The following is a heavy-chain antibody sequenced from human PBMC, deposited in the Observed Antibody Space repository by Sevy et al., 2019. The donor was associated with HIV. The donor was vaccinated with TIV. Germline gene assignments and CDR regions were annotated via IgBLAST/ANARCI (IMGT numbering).Heavy chain of an antibody. V-gene: IGHV3-21*01. CDR1: GFFFNTYN. CDR3: VRGDRVWRITLYYFDY. J-gene: IGHJ4*02. CDR2: ISRSSSYI. Sequence: GGSLRLSCATSGFFFNTYNMNWVRQAPGKGLEWVSSISRSSSYINYADSVKGRFTISRDNAENSLFLQMNSLRAEDTAVYYCVRGDRVWRITLYYFDYWGQGTLVTVSS. D-gene: IGHD2-21*01.